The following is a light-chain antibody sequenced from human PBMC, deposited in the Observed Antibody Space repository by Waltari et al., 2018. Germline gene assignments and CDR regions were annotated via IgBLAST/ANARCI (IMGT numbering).Light chain of an antibody. CDR2: VNNDGSH. Sequence: QVVLTQSPSASASLADSVQLTSTITGGPKHNRIAGHQQQPGKGPRFLMKVNNDGSHDKGDGIPDRFSGSSSGSQHYLTITSLQSEDEADYYCQTWVTGGVFGGGTKLTVL. V-gene: IGLV4-69*01. J-gene: IGLJ3*02. CDR1: GGPKHNR. CDR3: QTWVTGGV.